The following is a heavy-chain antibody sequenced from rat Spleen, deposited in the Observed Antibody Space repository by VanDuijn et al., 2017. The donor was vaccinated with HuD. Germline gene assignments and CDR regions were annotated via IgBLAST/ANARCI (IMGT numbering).Heavy chain of an antibody. D-gene: IGHD1-2*01. J-gene: IGHJ2*01. Sequence: EVQLVESGGGPVQPGRSLKLSCAASGFTFSDYNMAWVRQAPKKGLEWVAIITYDGSSTYYRDSVKGRFTISRDNVESTLYLQMDSLRSEDTATYYCARLYSSYARFDYWGQGVMVTVSS. V-gene: IGHV5-7*01. CDR2: ITYDGSST. CDR1: GFTFSDYN. CDR3: ARLYSSYARFDY.